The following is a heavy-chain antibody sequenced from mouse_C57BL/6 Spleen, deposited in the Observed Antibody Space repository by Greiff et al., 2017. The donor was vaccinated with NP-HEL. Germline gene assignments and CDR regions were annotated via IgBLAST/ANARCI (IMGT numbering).Heavy chain of an antibody. Sequence: QVQLQQPGAELVKPGASVKMSCKASGYTFTSYWITWVKQRPGQGLEWIGDIYPGSGSTNYNEKFKSKATLTVDKSSSTAYMQLSRLTSEDSAVDYGARGDYYDWVYFDYWGQGTTLTVSS. CDR2: IYPGSGST. CDR3: ARGDYYDWVYFDY. CDR1: GYTFTSYW. D-gene: IGHD2-4*01. J-gene: IGHJ2*01. V-gene: IGHV1-55*01.